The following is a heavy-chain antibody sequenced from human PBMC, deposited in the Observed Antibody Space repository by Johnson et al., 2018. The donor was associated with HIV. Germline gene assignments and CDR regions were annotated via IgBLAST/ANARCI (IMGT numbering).Heavy chain of an antibody. CDR2: IRSKANSYAT. V-gene: IGHV3-73*01. J-gene: IGHJ3*02. Sequence: VQLVESGGGLVQPGGSLKLSCAASGFAFSGSAMHWVRQASGKGLEWVGRIRSKANSYATAYAASVKGRFTISRDDSKNTAYLQMNSLRAEDTALYYCVRAGPAVDIWGQGTMVTVSS. CDR1: GFAFSGSA. D-gene: IGHD6-19*01. CDR3: VRAGPAVDI.